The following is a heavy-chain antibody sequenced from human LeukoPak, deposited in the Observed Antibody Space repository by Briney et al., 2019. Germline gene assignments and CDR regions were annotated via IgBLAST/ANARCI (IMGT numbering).Heavy chain of an antibody. CDR2: ISYYGSNK. CDR1: GFTFSSYA. J-gene: IGHJ4*02. V-gene: IGHV3-30*01. D-gene: IGHD6-6*01. Sequence: GRSLRLSCAASGFTFSSYAMLWVRQAPGKGLEWVAVISYYGSNKYYADSVKGRFTISRDNSKNTLYLKMNSLRAEDTAVYYCAGQQQLVGGFDYWGQGTLVTVSS. CDR3: AGQQQLVGGFDY.